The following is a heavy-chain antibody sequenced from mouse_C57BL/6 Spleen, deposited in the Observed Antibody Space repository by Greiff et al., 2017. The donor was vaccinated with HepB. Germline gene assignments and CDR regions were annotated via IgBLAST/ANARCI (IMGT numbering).Heavy chain of an antibody. V-gene: IGHV5-16*01. CDR3: ARGPYYYGSSPAMDY. Sequence: DVQLVESEGGLVQPGSSMKLSCTASGFTFSDYYMAWVRQVPEKGLEWVANINYDGSSTYYLDSLKSRFIISRDNAKNILYLQMSSLKSEDTATYYCARGPYYYGSSPAMDYWGQGTSVTVSS. CDR2: INYDGSST. CDR1: GFTFSDYY. J-gene: IGHJ4*01. D-gene: IGHD1-1*01.